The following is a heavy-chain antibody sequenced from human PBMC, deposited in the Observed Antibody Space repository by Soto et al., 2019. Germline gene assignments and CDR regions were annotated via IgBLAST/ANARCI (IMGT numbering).Heavy chain of an antibody. D-gene: IGHD6-19*01. CDR2: INHSGNT. CDR3: ARRRFKLTSSGWYGGYYYGMDV. J-gene: IGHJ6*02. Sequence: SETLSLTCAVYGGSFSGYYWSWIRQPPGKGLEWIGEINHSGNTNYNPSLKSRVTISVDTSKNQFSLKLSSVTAADTAVYYCARRRFKLTSSGWYGGYYYGMDVWGQGTTVTVSS. V-gene: IGHV4-34*01. CDR1: GGSFSGYY.